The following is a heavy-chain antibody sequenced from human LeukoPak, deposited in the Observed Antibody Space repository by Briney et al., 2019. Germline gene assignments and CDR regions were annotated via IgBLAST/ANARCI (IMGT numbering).Heavy chain of an antibody. V-gene: IGHV3-30-3*01. CDR2: ISYDGSDK. J-gene: IGHJ4*02. CDR1: GFTFSNYA. CDR3: ARDWGRRYSSGWYGDFDY. Sequence: GGSLRLSCAASGFTFSNYAMHWVRQAPGKGLEWVAVISYDGSDKYYADSVKGRFSISRDNSKNTLYLQMNSLRPEDTAVYYCARDWGRRYSSGWYGDFDYWGQGTLVTVSS. D-gene: IGHD6-19*01.